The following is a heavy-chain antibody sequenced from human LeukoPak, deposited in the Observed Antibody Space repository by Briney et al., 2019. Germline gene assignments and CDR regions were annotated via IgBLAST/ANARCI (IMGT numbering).Heavy chain of an antibody. J-gene: IGHJ4*02. CDR1: GFTFSIYT. CDR3: ARDLRIDY. V-gene: IGHV3-21*01. CDR2: ISSSSSYI. Sequence: PGGPLRLSCVASGFTFSIYTMNWVRQAPGKGLEWVSSISSSSSYIYYADSVKGRFTISRDNAKNSLYLQMNSLRAEDTAVYYCARDLRIDYWGQGTLVTASS.